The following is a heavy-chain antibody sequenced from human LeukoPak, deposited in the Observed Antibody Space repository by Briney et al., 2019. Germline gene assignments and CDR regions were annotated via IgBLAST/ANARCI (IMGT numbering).Heavy chain of an antibody. CDR1: GGSISSGGYY. D-gene: IGHD4-23*01. CDR3: ARGGLHDYGGNHWDY. Sequence: TSETLSLTCTVSGGSISSGGYYWSWIRQPPGKGLEWIGYIYHSGSTYYNPSLKSRVTISVDRSKNQFSLKLSSVTAADTAVYYCARGGLHDYGGNHWDYWGQGTLVTVSS. J-gene: IGHJ4*02. V-gene: IGHV4-30-2*01. CDR2: IYHSGST.